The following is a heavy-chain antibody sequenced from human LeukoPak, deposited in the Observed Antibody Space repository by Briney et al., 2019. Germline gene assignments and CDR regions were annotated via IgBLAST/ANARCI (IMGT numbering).Heavy chain of an antibody. V-gene: IGHV3-23*01. Sequence: PGGSLRLSCAASGFTLSTYAMSWVRQAPGKGLEWVSDISGSGGSTYYADSVKGRFTVSRDNSKNTLYLQMSSLRADDTAVYYCAKGPRQQLVTRFDNWGQGTLVTVSS. J-gene: IGHJ4*02. CDR3: AKGPRQQLVTRFDN. CDR1: GFTLSTYA. D-gene: IGHD6-13*01. CDR2: ISGSGGST.